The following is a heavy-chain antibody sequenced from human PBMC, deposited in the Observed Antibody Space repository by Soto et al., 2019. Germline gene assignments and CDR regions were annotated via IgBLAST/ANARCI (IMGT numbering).Heavy chain of an antibody. J-gene: IGHJ4*02. D-gene: IGHD2-8*01. CDR2: INHSGST. Sequence: QVQLQQWGAGLLKPSETLSLTCAVYGGSFSGYYWSWIRQPPGKGLEWIGEINHSGSTNYNPSLKXLVHIXXDTSKNQFSLKLSSVTAADTAVYYCAREGRWSTVYWGQGTLVTVSS. V-gene: IGHV4-34*01. CDR1: GGSFSGYY. CDR3: AREGRWSTVY.